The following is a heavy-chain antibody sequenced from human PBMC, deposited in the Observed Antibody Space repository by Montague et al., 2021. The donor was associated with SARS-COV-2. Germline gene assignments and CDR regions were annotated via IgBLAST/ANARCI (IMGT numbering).Heavy chain of an antibody. CDR3: ARGAPEY. V-gene: IGHV4-34*01. CDR1: GGSFSDYH. J-gene: IGHJ4*02. Sequence: SETLSLTCAVYGGSFSDYHWTWIRQSPGGGLEWIGQINYGGSTKYNPSLRSRVTISIDTSKNQFSLKLTSVTAADTAAYYCARGAPEYWGQGTLVTVSS. CDR2: INYGGST.